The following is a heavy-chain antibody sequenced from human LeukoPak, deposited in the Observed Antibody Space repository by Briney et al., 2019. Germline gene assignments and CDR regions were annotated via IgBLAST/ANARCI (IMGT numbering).Heavy chain of an antibody. J-gene: IGHJ5*02. D-gene: IGHD3-16*02. CDR3: ARASYDYVWGSYRRYNWFDP. Sequence: SETLSLTCAVYGGSFGGYYWSWIRQPPGKGLEWIGKINHSGSTNYNPSLKSRVTISVDTSKNQFSLKLSSVTAADTAVYYCARASYDYVWGSYRRYNWFDPWGQGTLVTVSS. V-gene: IGHV4-34*01. CDR2: INHSGST. CDR1: GGSFGGYY.